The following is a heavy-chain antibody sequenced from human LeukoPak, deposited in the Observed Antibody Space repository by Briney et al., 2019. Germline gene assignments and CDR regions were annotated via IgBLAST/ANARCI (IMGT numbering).Heavy chain of an antibody. V-gene: IGHV4-61*02. D-gene: IGHD3-10*01. Sequence: SQTLSLTCTVSGGSISSGSYYWSWIRQPAGKGLEWIGRIYTSGSTNYNPSLKSRVTISVDTSKNQFSLKLSSVTAADTAVYYCARPRGSLGGPDAFDIWGQGTMVTVSS. J-gene: IGHJ3*02. CDR2: IYTSGST. CDR3: ARPRGSLGGPDAFDI. CDR1: GGSISSGSYY.